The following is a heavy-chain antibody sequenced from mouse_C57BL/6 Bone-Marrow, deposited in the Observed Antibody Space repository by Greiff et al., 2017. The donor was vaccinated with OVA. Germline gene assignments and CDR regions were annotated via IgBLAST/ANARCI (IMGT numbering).Heavy chain of an antibody. CDR1: GYTFTSYG. V-gene: IGHV1-81*01. Sequence: QVQLKESGAELARPGASVKLSCKASGYTFTSYGISWVKQRTGQGLEWIGEIYPRSGNTYYNEKFKGKATLTADKSSSTAYMELRSLTAEDAAVYFCARDHWYFDVWGTGTTVTVSS. CDR2: IYPRSGNT. CDR3: ARDHWYFDV. J-gene: IGHJ1*03.